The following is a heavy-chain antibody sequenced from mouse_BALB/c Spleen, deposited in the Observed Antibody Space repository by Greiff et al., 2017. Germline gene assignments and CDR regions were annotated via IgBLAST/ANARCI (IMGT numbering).Heavy chain of an antibody. V-gene: IGHV5-12-1*01. Sequence: EVKVVESGGGLVKPGGSLKLSCAASGFAFSSYDMSWVRQTPEKRLEWVAYISSGGGSTYYPDTVKGRFTISRDNAKNTLYLQMSSLKSEDTAMYYCARHWGYGNHYAMDYWGQGTSVTVSS. CDR1: GFAFSSYD. CDR3: ARHWGYGNHYAMDY. CDR2: ISSGGGST. J-gene: IGHJ4*01. D-gene: IGHD2-10*02.